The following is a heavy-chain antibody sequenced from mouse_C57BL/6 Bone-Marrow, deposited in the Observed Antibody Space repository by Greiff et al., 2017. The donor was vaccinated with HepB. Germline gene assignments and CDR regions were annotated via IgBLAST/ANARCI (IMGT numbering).Heavy chain of an antibody. D-gene: IGHD1-1*01. J-gene: IGHJ2*01. V-gene: IGHV5-16*01. CDR1: GFTFSDYY. CDR2: INYDGSST. CDR3: ARGRDGSRSFDY. Sequence: EVQRVESEGGLVQPGRSMKLSCTASGFTFSDYYMAWVRQVPEKGLEWVANINYDGSSTYYLDSLKSRFIISRDNAKNILYLQMSSLKSEDTATYYCARGRDGSRSFDYWGQGTTLTVSS.